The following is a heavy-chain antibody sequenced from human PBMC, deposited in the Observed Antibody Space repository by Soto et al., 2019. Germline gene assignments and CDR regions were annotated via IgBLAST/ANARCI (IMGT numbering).Heavy chain of an antibody. V-gene: IGHV4-39*01. CDR1: GISITSGNYY. Sequence: SDTLSLTCTISGISITSGNYYCAWVRQPPGTGLEWIGSIYYSGSTYYNPSLKSRVTISVDTSKNQFSLKLSSVTAADTAVYYCATVAYYYYGMDVWGQGTTVT. CDR2: IYYSGST. CDR3: ATVAYYYYGMDV. J-gene: IGHJ6*02. D-gene: IGHD6-19*01.